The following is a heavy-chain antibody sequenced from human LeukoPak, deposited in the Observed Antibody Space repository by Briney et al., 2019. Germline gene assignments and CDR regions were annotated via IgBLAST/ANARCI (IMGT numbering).Heavy chain of an antibody. CDR1: GGSISSYY. D-gene: IGHD1-20*01. Sequence: SETLSLTCTVSGGSISSYYWSWIRQPPGKGLEWIGSIYYSGSTYYNPSLKSRVTISVDTSKNQFSLKLSSVTAADTAEYYCARHCLSLERRSAYNSFDYWGQGTLVTVSS. CDR3: ARHCLSLERRSAYNSFDY. V-gene: IGHV4-59*05. CDR2: IYYSGST. J-gene: IGHJ4*02.